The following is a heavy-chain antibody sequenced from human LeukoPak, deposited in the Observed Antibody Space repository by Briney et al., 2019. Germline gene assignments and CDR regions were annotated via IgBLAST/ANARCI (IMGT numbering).Heavy chain of an antibody. V-gene: IGHV3-30-3*01. D-gene: IGHD3-3*01. J-gene: IGHJ6*02. Sequence: PGGSLRLSCAASGFTFSSYAMHWVRQAPGKGLEWVAVISYDGSNKYYADSVKGRFTISRDNSKNTLYLQMNSLRAEDTAVYYCARDQIVLRFLEWSMTDGMDVWGQGTTVTVSS. CDR1: GFTFSSYA. CDR3: ARDQIVLRFLEWSMTDGMDV. CDR2: ISYDGSNK.